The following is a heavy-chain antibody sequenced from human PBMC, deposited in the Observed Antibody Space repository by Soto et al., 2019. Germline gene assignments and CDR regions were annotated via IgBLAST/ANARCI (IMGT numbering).Heavy chain of an antibody. CDR3: AKGITIFGVVTTPIDY. Sequence: GGSLRLSCAASGFTFSSYGMHWVRQAPGKGLEWVAVISYDGSNKYYADSVKGRFTISRDNSKNTLYLQMNSLRAEDTAVYYCAKGITIFGVVTTPIDYWGQGTLVTVSS. CDR2: ISYDGSNK. J-gene: IGHJ4*02. V-gene: IGHV3-30*18. CDR1: GFTFSSYG. D-gene: IGHD3-3*01.